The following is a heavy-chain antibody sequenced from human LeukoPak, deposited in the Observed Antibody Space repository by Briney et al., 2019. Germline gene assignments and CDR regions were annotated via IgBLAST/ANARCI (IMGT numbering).Heavy chain of an antibody. CDR1: GYTFTGYY. V-gene: IGHV1-2*04. Sequence: WASVTVSCTASGYTFTGYYMHWVRQAPGQGLEWMGWINPNSGGTNYAQKFQGWVTMTRDTSISTAYMELSRLRSDDTAVYYCARDAYSSSWYRGGELEYWGQGTLVTVSS. J-gene: IGHJ4*02. D-gene: IGHD6-13*01. CDR3: ARDAYSSSWYRGGELEY. CDR2: INPNSGGT.